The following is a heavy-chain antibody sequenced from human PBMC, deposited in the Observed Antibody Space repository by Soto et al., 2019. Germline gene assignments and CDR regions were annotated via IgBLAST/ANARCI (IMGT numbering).Heavy chain of an antibody. CDR3: ARNYIVATRALGY. D-gene: IGHD5-12*01. Sequence: TSETLSLTCTVSGGSISSYYWSWIRQPPGKGLEWIGYIYYSGSTNYNPSLKSRVTISVDTSKNQFSLKLSSVTAADTAVYYCARNYIVATRALGYWGQGTLVTVSS. CDR2: IYYSGST. J-gene: IGHJ4*02. V-gene: IGHV4-59*01. CDR1: GGSISSYY.